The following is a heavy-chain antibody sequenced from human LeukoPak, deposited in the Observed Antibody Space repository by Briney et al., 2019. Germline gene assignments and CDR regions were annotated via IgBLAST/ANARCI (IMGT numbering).Heavy chain of an antibody. J-gene: IGHJ4*02. D-gene: IGHD3-3*01. V-gene: IGHV3-21*01. CDR3: ARVRVVFNFDY. Sequence: GGSLRLSSAASGFTFSSYSMNWVPQGPGQGLEWVSSISISSSYISYADSVKGRFTISRDNAKNSLYLQMNSLRAENTAVYYCARVRVVFNFDYWGQGTLVTVPS. CDR2: ISISSSYI. CDR1: GFTFSSYS.